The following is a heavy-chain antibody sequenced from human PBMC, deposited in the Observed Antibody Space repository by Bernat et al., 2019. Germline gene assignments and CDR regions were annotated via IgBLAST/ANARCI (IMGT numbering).Heavy chain of an antibody. Sequence: VQLVESGGGVVQPGRSLRLSCAASGFTFSNAWMNWVRQAPGKGLEWVGRIKSKTDGGTTDYAAPVKGRFTISRDDSKNTLYLQMNSLKTEDTAVYYCTTELNYDSAQFDYWGQGTLVTVSS. CDR3: TTELNYDSAQFDY. D-gene: IGHD3-22*01. V-gene: IGHV3-15*07. CDR1: GFTFSNAW. J-gene: IGHJ4*02. CDR2: IKSKTDGGTT.